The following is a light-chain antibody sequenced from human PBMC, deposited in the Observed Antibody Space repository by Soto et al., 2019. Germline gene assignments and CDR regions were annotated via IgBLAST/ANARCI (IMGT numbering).Light chain of an antibody. CDR3: QRRSTPWT. J-gene: IGKJ1*01. CDR2: DAS. Sequence: EIVLTQSPATLSLSPGERATLSCRASQSVSSHLAWYQQKPGQAPRLLIYDASNRATGIPARFSGSGSGTDFTLTISSLEPEDFAVYYCQRRSTPWTFGQGTKVEI. V-gene: IGKV3-11*01. CDR1: QSVSSH.